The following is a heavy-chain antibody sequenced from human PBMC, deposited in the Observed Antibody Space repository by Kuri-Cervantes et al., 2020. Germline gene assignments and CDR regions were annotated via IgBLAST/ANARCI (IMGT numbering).Heavy chain of an antibody. CDR1: GSSSRSDS. D-gene: IGHD2-21*02. V-gene: IGHV3-21*01. Sequence: GGSLRLSCAASGSSSRSDSMNWVRQAPGKGLEWVSSISSSSSYIYYAGSVKGRFTISRDNAKNSLYLQMNSMRAEDSAVYYCARDPVYCGGDWRYSFNYYYYGMDVWGQGTTVTVSS. CDR3: ARDPVYCGGDWRYSFNYYYYGMDV. CDR2: ISSSSSYI. J-gene: IGHJ6*02.